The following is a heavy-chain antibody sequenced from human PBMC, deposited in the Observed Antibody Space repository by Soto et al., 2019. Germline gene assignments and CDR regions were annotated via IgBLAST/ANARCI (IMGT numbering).Heavy chain of an antibody. Sequence: HPGGSLRLSCAASGFTFSSYAMHWVRQAPGKGLEWVAVISYDGSNKYYADSVKGRFTISRDNSKNTLYLQMNSLRAEDTAVYYCARSMGLGWLVPGDYWGQGTLVTVSS. J-gene: IGHJ4*02. CDR1: GFTFSSYA. D-gene: IGHD6-19*01. CDR3: ARSMGLGWLVPGDY. V-gene: IGHV3-30-3*01. CDR2: ISYDGSNK.